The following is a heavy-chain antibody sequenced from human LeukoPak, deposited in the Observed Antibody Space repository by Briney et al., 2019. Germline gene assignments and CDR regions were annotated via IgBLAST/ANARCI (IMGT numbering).Heavy chain of an antibody. CDR2: IYYSGST. V-gene: IGHV4-59*01. J-gene: IGHJ3*02. CDR3: ARVSSSWSDAFDI. CDR1: GGSISSYY. Sequence: SETLSLTCTVSGGSISSYYWSWIRQPPGKGLEWIGYIYYSGSTNYNPSLKSRVTISVDTSKNQFSLKLSSVTAADMAVYYCARVSSSWSDAFDIWGQGTMVTVSS. D-gene: IGHD6-13*01.